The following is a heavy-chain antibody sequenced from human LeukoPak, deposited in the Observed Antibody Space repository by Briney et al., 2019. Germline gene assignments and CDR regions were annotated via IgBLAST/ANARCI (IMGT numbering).Heavy chain of an antibody. CDR1: GFTFSTYS. Sequence: GGSLRLSCAVSGFTFSTYSMNWVRQAPGKGLEWISFIRHDSSDIYYADSVKGRFTISRDNARDSLYLQMNSLRAEDTAVYYCARSSYSSSSSVWGQGTMVTVSS. D-gene: IGHD6-6*01. CDR3: ARSSYSSSSSV. J-gene: IGHJ3*01. V-gene: IGHV3-48*01. CDR2: IRHDSSDI.